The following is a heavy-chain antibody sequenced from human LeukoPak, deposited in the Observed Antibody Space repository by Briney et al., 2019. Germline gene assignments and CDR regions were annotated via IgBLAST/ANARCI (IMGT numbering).Heavy chain of an antibody. V-gene: IGHV4-59*01. J-gene: IGHJ4*02. Sequence: SETLSLTCTVSGGPISSYYWSWIRLPPGKGLEWIGYIYYTGATYYNPSLKSRVTISLDTSKNQFSLKLSSVTAADAAVYYCARAGYSYGTGYYFDYWGQGALVTVSS. CDR1: GGPISSYY. CDR3: ARAGYSYGTGYYFDY. CDR2: IYYTGAT. D-gene: IGHD5-18*01.